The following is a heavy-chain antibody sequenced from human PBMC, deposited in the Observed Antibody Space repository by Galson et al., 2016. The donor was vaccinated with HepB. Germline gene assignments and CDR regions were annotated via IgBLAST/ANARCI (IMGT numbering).Heavy chain of an antibody. D-gene: IGHD5-24*01. V-gene: IGHV1-46*01. J-gene: IGHJ6*02. CDR3: ARDKERWVQYNYYFGMDV. CDR2: ITPNNGNT. Sequence: SFPSFLYPFGRSPIHWVRQAPGQGLEWMGIITPNNGNTVYAQKFQGSVTMTSDTSTSTVYMEVSSLRSEHTAVYYCARDKERWVQYNYYFGMDVWGQGTTVTVSS. CDR1: LYPFGRSP.